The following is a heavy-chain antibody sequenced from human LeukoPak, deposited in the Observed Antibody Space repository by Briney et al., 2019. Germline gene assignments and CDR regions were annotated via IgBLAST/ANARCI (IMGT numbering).Heavy chain of an antibody. CDR1: GLTFNKYW. Sequence: GGSLRLSCEASGLTFNKYWMTWVRQAPGKGLEWVANIKQDGSEKNYVDSVKGRFIISRGNAKNSLYLQMNSLRAEDTAVYYCARDYTGGWNDYWGQGTLVTVSS. CDR2: IKQDGSEK. V-gene: IGHV3-7*01. J-gene: IGHJ4*02. D-gene: IGHD7-27*01. CDR3: ARDYTGGWNDY.